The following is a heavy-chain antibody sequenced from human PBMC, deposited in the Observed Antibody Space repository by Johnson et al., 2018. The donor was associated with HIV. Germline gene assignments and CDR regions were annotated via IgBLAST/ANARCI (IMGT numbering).Heavy chain of an antibody. CDR1: GFTFSSSA. D-gene: IGHD3-22*01. Sequence: VQLVESGGGVVQPGRSLRLSCAASGFTFSSSALHWVRQAPGKGLEWVAVLSYDGSNIYYADSVKGRFTISRDNSENTLYLQMNSLKTEDTAVYYCSSHYDSSSYYSVSFDVWGQGTMATVSS. J-gene: IGHJ3*01. CDR3: SSHYDSSSYYSVSFDV. CDR2: LSYDGSNI. V-gene: IGHV3-30-3*01.